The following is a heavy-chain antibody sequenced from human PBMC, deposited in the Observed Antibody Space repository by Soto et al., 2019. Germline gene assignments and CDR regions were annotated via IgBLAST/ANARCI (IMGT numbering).Heavy chain of an antibody. D-gene: IGHD6-13*01. CDR2: MNPNSGNT. J-gene: IGHJ5*02. V-gene: IGHV1-8*01. CDR3: ARAGMPAAGTRGLVWFDP. CDR1: GYTFTSYD. Sequence: ASVKVSCKASGYTFTSYDINWVRQATGQGLEWMGRMNPNSGNTGYAQKFQGRLTMSWTTSISTAYMELSSLTSDDTAVYYCARAGMPAAGTRGLVWFDPWGQGTLVTVSS.